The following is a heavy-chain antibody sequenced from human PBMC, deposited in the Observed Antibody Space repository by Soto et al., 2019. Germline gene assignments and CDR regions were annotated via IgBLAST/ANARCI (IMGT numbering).Heavy chain of an antibody. CDR2: INHSGTT. CDR1: GGSFSGYY. J-gene: IGHJ4*01. Sequence: SETLSLTCAVYGGSFSGYYWSWIRQSPGKGLEWIGDINHSGTTNYNPSLSSRVTLSVDTSKNQFSLTLSSVTAADTAVYYCARVIRLRARVTHSVTLNYWGPVTLFTVYS. D-gene: IGHD4-17*01. CDR3: ARVIRLRARVTHSVTLNY. V-gene: IGHV4-34*01.